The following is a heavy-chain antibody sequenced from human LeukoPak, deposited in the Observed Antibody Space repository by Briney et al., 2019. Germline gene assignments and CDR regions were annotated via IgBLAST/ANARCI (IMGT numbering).Heavy chain of an antibody. V-gene: IGHV4-59*01. Sequence: SETLSLTCTVSGGSISSYYWSWIRQPPGKGLEWIGYIYYSGTTNYNPSLKSRVIISVGTSKNQFSLRLNSVTAADTAVYYCARDGGYSSGWSADFDYWGQGTLVTVSS. CDR2: IYYSGTT. D-gene: IGHD6-19*01. CDR1: GGSISSYY. CDR3: ARDGGYSSGWSADFDY. J-gene: IGHJ4*02.